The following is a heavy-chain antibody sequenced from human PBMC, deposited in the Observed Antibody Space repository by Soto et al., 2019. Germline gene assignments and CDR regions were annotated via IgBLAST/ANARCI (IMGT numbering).Heavy chain of an antibody. Sequence: QVHLVQSGAEVKKTGASVKVSCKASGYPFSGNHIHWVRQAPGQGLEWMGWLNPYSGATNYAAKFQGRVTMTRDASISTSYMELNGLKSDDTAVYYCATARRGTVSLLADWGQGTLVTVSS. CDR2: LNPYSGAT. D-gene: IGHD4-4*01. CDR3: ATARRGTVSLLAD. V-gene: IGHV1-2*02. CDR1: GYPFSGNH. J-gene: IGHJ4*01.